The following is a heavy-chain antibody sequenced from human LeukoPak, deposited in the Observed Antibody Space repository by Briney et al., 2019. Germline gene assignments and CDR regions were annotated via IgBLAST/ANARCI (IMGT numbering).Heavy chain of an antibody. Sequence: GGSLRLSCAASGFTFHDHAMHWVRQPPGKGLEWVSVIYSAGSSLYAESVKGRITISRDNARNSLYLQMNSLRAEDTAVYYCARDPRLVRTYSDYYYMDVWGKGTTVTVSS. V-gene: IGHV3-69-1*01. CDR3: ARDPRLVRTYSDYYYMDV. J-gene: IGHJ6*03. D-gene: IGHD4-23*01. CDR1: GFTFHDHA. CDR2: IYSAGSS.